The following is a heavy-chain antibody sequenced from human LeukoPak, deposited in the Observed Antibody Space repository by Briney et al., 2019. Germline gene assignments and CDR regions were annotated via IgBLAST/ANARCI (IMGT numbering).Heavy chain of an antibody. D-gene: IGHD6-19*01. CDR2: IYYSGST. J-gene: IGHJ4*02. V-gene: IGHV4-59*01. CDR3: ARGCSGWLID. CDR1: GGSISSYY. Sequence: SSETLSLTCTVSGGSISSYYWSWIRQPPGKGLEWIGYIYYSGSTNYNPSLKSRVTISVDTSRNQFSLKLSSVTAADTAVYYCARGCSGWLIDWGQGTLVTVSS.